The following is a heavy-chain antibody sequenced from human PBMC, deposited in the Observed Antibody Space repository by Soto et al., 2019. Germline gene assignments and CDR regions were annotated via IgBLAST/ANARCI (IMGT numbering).Heavy chain of an antibody. Sequence: GGSLRLSCAASGFTFSSYSMNWVRQAPGKGLEWVSYISSSSSTIHYSDSVKGRFTISRDNAKNSLYLQMNSLRAEDTAVYYCASVSPRYSGRSATDSWGQGSLLPVSS. CDR3: ASVSPRYSGRSATDS. V-gene: IGHV3-48*01. J-gene: IGHJ4*02. D-gene: IGHD1-26*01. CDR1: GFTFSSYS. CDR2: ISSSSSTI.